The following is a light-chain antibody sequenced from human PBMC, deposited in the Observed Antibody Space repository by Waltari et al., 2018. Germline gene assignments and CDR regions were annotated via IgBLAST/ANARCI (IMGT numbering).Light chain of an antibody. J-gene: IGKJ1*01. Sequence: EIVLTQSPGTLSLSPGERATLACRASQSVATSFAWYQQKTGQAPRLLIYWASSRATGVPDRFSASGSGTDFSLTISSLEPEDFAVYYCQHYVRLPVTFGQGTKVEIK. CDR3: QHYVRLPVT. V-gene: IGKV3-20*01. CDR1: QSVATS. CDR2: WAS.